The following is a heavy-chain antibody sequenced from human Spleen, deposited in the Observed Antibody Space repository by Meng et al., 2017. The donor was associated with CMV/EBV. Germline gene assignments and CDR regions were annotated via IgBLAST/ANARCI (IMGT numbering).Heavy chain of an antibody. V-gene: IGHV3-74*01. J-gene: IGHJ5*02. CDR3: ARRLGWGYCSSTSCFNWFDP. CDR1: RYW. CDR2: IKRGRRST. D-gene: IGHD2-2*01. Sequence: RYWMLGVREAAGKGLIWKSRIKRGRRSTRNAGSMKNRFTITRDNAKNTLYLQMNSMRGEDTAVYCCARRLGWGYCSSTSCFNWFDPWGQGSLVTVSS.